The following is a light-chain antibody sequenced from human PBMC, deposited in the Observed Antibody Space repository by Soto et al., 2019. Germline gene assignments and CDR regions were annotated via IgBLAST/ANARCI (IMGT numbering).Light chain of an antibody. V-gene: IGKV3-20*01. CDR2: GAS. CDR3: QQYGSSPTGA. Sequence: EIVLTQSPGTLSLSPGERATLSCRASQSVSSSYLAWYQQKPGQAPRLLIYGASSRATGIPDRFSGSGSGTVFTLTISRLEPEDFEVYYCQQYGSSPTGAFGKGTKGDIK. CDR1: QSVSSSY. J-gene: IGKJ1*01.